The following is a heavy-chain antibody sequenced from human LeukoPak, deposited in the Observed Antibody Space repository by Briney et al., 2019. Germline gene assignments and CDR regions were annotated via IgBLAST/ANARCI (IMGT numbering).Heavy chain of an antibody. CDR3: AREYYYDILTGYYYFDY. J-gene: IGHJ4*02. CDR2: IYTSGST. D-gene: IGHD3-9*01. Sequence: PSETLSLTCTVSGGSISSGSYWNWIRQPAGKGLEWIGRIYTSGSTNYNPSLKSRVLISVDTSQNQFSLRLSSVTAADTAVYYCAREYYYDILTGYYYFDYWGQGTLVTVSS. V-gene: IGHV4-61*02. CDR1: GGSISSGSY.